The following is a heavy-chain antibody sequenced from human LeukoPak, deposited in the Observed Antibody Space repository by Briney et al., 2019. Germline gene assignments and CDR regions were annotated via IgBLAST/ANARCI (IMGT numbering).Heavy chain of an antibody. CDR1: SNYD. Sequence: SNYDRSGIAQAQGKGLRGIGNVYHTGIIYYNPSLKSRVTMSVDTSKNQFSLKLNSLTAADTAVYYCARHHSALNWFDPWGQGTLVTVSS. CDR3: ARHHSALNWFDP. V-gene: IGHV4-39*01. CDR2: VYHTGII. D-gene: IGHD2-15*01. J-gene: IGHJ5*02.